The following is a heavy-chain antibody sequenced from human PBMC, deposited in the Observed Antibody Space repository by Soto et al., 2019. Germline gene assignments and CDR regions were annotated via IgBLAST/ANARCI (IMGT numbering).Heavy chain of an antibody. Sequence: SVKVSCKASGGTFSSDFISWVRQAPGRGLEWVGGTIARFGSANFAQKFQGRVTMTADRFTSTVYMELSSLTSEDTAKYYCAIDHDSDNYVYAGSKDRESMDILGQGTTLTIYS. D-gene: IGHD3-16*01. J-gene: IGHJ6*01. CDR3: AIDHDSDNYVYAGSKDRESMDI. V-gene: IGHV1-69*06. CDR2: TIARFGSA. CDR1: GGTFSSDF.